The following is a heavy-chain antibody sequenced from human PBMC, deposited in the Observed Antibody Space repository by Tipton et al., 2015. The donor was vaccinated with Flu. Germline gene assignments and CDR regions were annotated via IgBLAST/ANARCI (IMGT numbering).Heavy chain of an antibody. Sequence: TLSLTCAVSGYSISSGYSWGWVRQPPEKGLEWIGYIYHTATFYNPSLKSRVTISLDRSKNQFSLNLRSVSAADTAIYYCARHATDWGTSLPFYFDSWGQGTLVTVSS. D-gene: IGHD1-14*01. V-gene: IGHV4-38-2*01. CDR2: IYHTAT. CDR3: ARHATDWGTSLPFYFDS. CDR1: GYSISSGYS. J-gene: IGHJ4*02.